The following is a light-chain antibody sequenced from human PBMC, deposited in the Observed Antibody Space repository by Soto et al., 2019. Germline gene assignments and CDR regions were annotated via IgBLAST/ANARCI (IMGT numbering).Light chain of an antibody. CDR2: GAS. Sequence: EIVFSQSPCALSLSPGERATLSCRASQSVSSIYLAWYQQKPGQAPRLLIYGASSRATGIPDRFSGSGSGTDFTLTISRLEPEDFAVYYCQQYGSSPRVTFGQGTRLEIK. CDR1: QSVSSIY. CDR3: QQYGSSPRVT. V-gene: IGKV3-20*01. J-gene: IGKJ5*01.